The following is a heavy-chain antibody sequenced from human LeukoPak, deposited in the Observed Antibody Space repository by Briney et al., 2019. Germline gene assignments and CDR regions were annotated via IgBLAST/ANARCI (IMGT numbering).Heavy chain of an antibody. J-gene: IGHJ4*02. V-gene: IGHV4-34*01. Sequence: SETLSLTCAGYGGSFSGYYWSWIRQPPGKGLEWIGEINHSGSTNYNPSLKSRVTISVDTSKNQFSLKLSSVTAADTAVYYCARGVYYYGSGSYYYWGQGTLVTVSS. CDR3: ARGVYYYGSGSYYY. D-gene: IGHD3-10*01. CDR2: INHSGST. CDR1: GGSFSGYY.